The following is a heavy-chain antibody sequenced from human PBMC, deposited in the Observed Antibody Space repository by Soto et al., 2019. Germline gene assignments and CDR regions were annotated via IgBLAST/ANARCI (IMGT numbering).Heavy chain of an antibody. V-gene: IGHV1-69*13. J-gene: IGHJ4*02. CDR1: GCTFSSYA. D-gene: IGHD3-3*01. Sequence: AAVKVSCKASGCTFSSYAISWVRQAPGQGLEWMGGIIPIFGTANYAQKFQGRVTITADESTSTAYMELSSLRSEDTAVYYCAGAFWSGYYYFDYWGQGTLVTVSS. CDR2: IIPIFGTA. CDR3: AGAFWSGYYYFDY.